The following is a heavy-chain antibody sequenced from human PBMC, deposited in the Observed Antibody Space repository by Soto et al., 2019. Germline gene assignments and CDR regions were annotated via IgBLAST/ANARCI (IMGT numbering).Heavy chain of an antibody. J-gene: IGHJ4*02. CDR1: GYSFTNYW. CDR3: GRGHSGYGDF. D-gene: IGHD5-12*01. Sequence: EVQLVQSGAEVKKPGESLRISCKASGYSFTNYWIFWVRQMPGKGLEWMGRIDPSDSHTNYSPSLQGHITISSDKSVTTADLQWSSLQASDTAMYSCGRGHSGYGDFWGQGTLVTVSS. CDR2: IDPSDSHT. V-gene: IGHV5-10-1*01.